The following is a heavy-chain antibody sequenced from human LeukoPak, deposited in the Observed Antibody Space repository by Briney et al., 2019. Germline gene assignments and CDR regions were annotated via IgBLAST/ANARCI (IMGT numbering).Heavy chain of an antibody. J-gene: IGHJ6*02. Sequence: ASVKVSCKASGYTFTGYYMHWVRQAPGQGLEWMGWINPNSGGTNNAQKFQGWVTMTRDTSISTAYMELSRLRSDDTAVYYCARGTLMDYGMDVWGQGTTVTVSS. CDR2: INPNSGGT. D-gene: IGHD3/OR15-3a*01. CDR3: ARGTLMDYGMDV. V-gene: IGHV1-2*04. CDR1: GYTFTGYY.